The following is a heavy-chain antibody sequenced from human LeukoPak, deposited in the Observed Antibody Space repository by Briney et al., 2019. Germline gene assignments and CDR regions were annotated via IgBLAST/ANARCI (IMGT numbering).Heavy chain of an antibody. D-gene: IGHD7-27*01. Sequence: GGSLRLSCAASGFTVSSNYMSWVRQAPGKGLEWVSVIYSGGSTYYADSVKGRFTISRDNSKNTLYLQMNSLRAEDTAVYYCAKALENWGPYYYYGMDVWGQGTTVTVSS. J-gene: IGHJ6*02. V-gene: IGHV3-66*01. CDR2: IYSGGST. CDR1: GFTVSSNY. CDR3: AKALENWGPYYYYGMDV.